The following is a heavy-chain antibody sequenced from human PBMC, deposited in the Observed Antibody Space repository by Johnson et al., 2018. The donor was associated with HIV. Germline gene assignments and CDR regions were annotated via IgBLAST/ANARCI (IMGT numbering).Heavy chain of an antibody. J-gene: IGHJ3*02. CDR1: GFTFTTYG. CDR2: IRYDGSNK. D-gene: IGHD5-24*01. Sequence: QVLLVESGGGVVQPGGSLRLSCAASGFTFTTYGMHWVRQAPGKGLEWVAFIRYDGSNKYYVASVKGRFTISRDNSKNTLYVQMSSLRAEDTAVYYCARGQGRWLQLYHAFDIWGPGTVVTVSS. CDR3: ARGQGRWLQLYHAFDI. V-gene: IGHV3-30*02.